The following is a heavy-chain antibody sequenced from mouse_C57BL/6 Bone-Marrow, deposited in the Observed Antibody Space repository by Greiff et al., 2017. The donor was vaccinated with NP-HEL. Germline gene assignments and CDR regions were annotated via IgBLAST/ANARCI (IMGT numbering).Heavy chain of an antibody. D-gene: IGHD2-3*01. CDR1: GYTFTSYW. CDR2: IYPGSGST. Sequence: QVQLQQPGAELVKPGASVKMSCKASGYTFTSYWITWVKQRPGQGLEWIGDIYPGSGSTNYTEKFKSKATLTVDTSSSTAYMQLSSLTSEDSAVYYCARKGVYDGYAMDYWGQGTSVTVSS. J-gene: IGHJ4*01. V-gene: IGHV1-55*01. CDR3: ARKGVYDGYAMDY.